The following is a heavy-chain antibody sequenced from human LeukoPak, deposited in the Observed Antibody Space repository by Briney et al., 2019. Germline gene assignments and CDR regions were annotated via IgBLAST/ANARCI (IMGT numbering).Heavy chain of an antibody. V-gene: IGHV1-2*02. J-gene: IGHJ4*02. Sequence: ASVKVSCKASGYTFTGYYMHWVRQAPGQGLEWMGWINPNSGGTNYAQKFQGRVTIPRDTSISTAYMELSRLRSDDTAVYYCARDLVLLGYWGQGTLVTVSS. D-gene: IGHD3-10*01. CDR2: INPNSGGT. CDR1: GYTFTGYY. CDR3: ARDLVLLGY.